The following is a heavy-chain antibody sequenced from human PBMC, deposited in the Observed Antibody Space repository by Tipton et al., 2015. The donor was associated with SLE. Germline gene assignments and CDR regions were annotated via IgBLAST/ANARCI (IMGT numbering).Heavy chain of an antibody. Sequence: GLVKPSETLSLTCAVSGGSISDYYWSWIRQPPGKGLEWIGYISYSGSSTKYNPSLKSRVTMSIDTSRYQLSLKLSSVTAADTATYYCAITTVITDDGTDVWGPGTTVTVSS. V-gene: IGHV4-59*08. D-gene: IGHD4-23*01. CDR1: GGSISDYY. J-gene: IGHJ6*02. CDR2: ISYSGSST. CDR3: AITTVITDDGTDV.